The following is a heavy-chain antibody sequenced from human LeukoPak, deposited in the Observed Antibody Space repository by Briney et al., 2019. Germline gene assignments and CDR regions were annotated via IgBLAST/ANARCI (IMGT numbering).Heavy chain of an antibody. Sequence: SETLSLTCTVTGGSISSSNDYWAWIRQPPGKGLEWIGSIHFTRNTYYNPSLKSRVTVSVDTSKNQFSLKLTSVTAAYPAVYLSARPIVRGIGYPHMRTDAFYMWGQGTMVTVSS. J-gene: IGHJ3*02. V-gene: IGHV4-39*01. D-gene: IGHD3-22*01. CDR1: GGSISSSNDY. CDR3: ARPIVRGIGYPHMRTDAFYM. CDR2: IHFTRNT.